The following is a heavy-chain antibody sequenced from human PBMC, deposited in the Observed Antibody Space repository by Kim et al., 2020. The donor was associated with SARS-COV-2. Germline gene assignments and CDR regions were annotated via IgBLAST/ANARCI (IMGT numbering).Heavy chain of an antibody. V-gene: IGHV5-51*01. CDR3: ARQGYSGYDNYYYYGMDV. Sequence: GESLKISCKGSGYSFTSYWIGWVRQMPGKGLEWMGIIYPGDSDTRYSPSFQGQVTISADKSISTAYLQWSSLKASDTAMYYSARQGYSGYDNYYYYGMDVWGQGTTVTVSS. CDR2: IYPGDSDT. J-gene: IGHJ6*02. CDR1: GYSFTSYW. D-gene: IGHD5-12*01.